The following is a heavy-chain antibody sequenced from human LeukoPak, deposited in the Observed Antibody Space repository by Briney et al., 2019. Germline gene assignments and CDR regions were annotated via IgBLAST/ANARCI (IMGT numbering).Heavy chain of an antibody. Sequence: PSETLSLTCAVYGGSFSGYYWSWIRQPPGKGLEWIGEINHSGSTNYNPSLKSRVTISVDASKNQFSLKLSSVTAADTAVYYCARILGSGSYYNALYYYYGMDVWGQGTTVTVSS. V-gene: IGHV4-34*01. CDR3: ARILGSGSYYNALYYYYGMDV. J-gene: IGHJ6*02. D-gene: IGHD3-10*01. CDR2: INHSGST. CDR1: GGSFSGYY.